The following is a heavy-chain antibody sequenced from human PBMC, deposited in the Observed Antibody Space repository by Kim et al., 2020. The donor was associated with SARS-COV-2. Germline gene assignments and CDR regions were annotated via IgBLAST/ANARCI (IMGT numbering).Heavy chain of an antibody. J-gene: IGHJ4*02. Sequence: GKGRFTISRDNSKNTLNLQMTSLRAEDTAVYYCAKVDGMATNQIGGYFDYWGQGTLVTVSS. CDR3: AKVDGMATNQIGGYFDY. D-gene: IGHD5-12*01. V-gene: IGHV3-23*01.